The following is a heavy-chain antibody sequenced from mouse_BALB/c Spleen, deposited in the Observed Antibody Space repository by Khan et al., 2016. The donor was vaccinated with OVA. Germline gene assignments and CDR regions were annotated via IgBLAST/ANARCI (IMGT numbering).Heavy chain of an antibody. Sequence: QVQLQQSGPKLVRPGASMKMSCKASGYTFTSFWINWVKQRPGQGLEWLGMIDPSKSATRLNQQFKDKATLNVDKSSNTAYMQLSRLTSEESAVYYCTRGGDGSPFAYWGQGTLVTVSA. J-gene: IGHJ3*01. CDR2: IDPSKSAT. CDR1: GYTFTSFW. CDR3: TRGGDGSPFAY. D-gene: IGHD1-1*01. V-gene: IGHV1S127*01.